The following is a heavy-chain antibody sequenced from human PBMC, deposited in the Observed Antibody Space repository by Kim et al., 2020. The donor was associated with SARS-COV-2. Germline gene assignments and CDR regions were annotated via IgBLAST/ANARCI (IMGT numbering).Heavy chain of an antibody. CDR2: IYYSGST. V-gene: IGHV4-31*03. CDR3: AREGGPGVAFDI. Sequence: SETLSLTCTVSGGSISSGGYYWSWIRQHPGKGLEWIGYIYYSGSTYYNPSLKSRVTISVDTSKNQFSLKLSSVTAADTAVYYCAREGGPGVAFDIWGQGTRVTVSS. CDR1: GGSISSGGYY. D-gene: IGHD3-10*01. J-gene: IGHJ3*02.